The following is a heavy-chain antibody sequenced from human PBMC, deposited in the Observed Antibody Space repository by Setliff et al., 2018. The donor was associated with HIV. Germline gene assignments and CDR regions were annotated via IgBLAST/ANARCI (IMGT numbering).Heavy chain of an antibody. Sequence: GASVKVSCKASGGTFSDYTVNWVRQAPGQGLEWMGRIIPIIGIENYAQKFQGRVTITADASTSTAYMELSSLRSEDTAMYYCARDRHHYDSSGFDAFDLWGQGTMVTVSS. CDR2: IIPIIGIE. V-gene: IGHV1-69*04. J-gene: IGHJ3*01. CDR3: ARDRHHYDSSGFDAFDL. D-gene: IGHD3-22*01. CDR1: GGTFSDYT.